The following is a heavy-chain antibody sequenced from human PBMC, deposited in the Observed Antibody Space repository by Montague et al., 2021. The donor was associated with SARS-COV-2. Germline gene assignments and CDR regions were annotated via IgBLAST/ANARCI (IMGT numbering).Heavy chain of an antibody. V-gene: IGHV4-59*08. Sequence: SETLSLTCTVSGVSFTDYYWSWIRQPPGKGLEWVGDVLYNKGTNFNPSLKSRVAISVDTSKNQFSLRLTSVTAADTAFYYCVRHPNYDVLNGPLDFWAQGTLVTVSS. CDR3: VRHPNYDVLNGPLDF. J-gene: IGHJ4*02. CDR2: VLYNKGT. CDR1: GVSFTDYY. D-gene: IGHD3-9*01.